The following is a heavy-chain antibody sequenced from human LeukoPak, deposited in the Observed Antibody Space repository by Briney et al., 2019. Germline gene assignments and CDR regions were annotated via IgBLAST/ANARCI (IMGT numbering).Heavy chain of an antibody. J-gene: IGHJ4*02. CDR2: ISSSGSTI. D-gene: IGHD6-19*01. CDR1: GFTFSDYY. V-gene: IGHV3-11*01. Sequence: GGSLRLSCAASGFTFSDYYMSWIRQAPGKGLEWVSYISSSGSTIYYADSVKGRFTISRDNSKNTLYLQMNSLRAEDTAVYYCAKDRASSGWFLTFDYWGQGTLVTVSS. CDR3: AKDRASSGWFLTFDY.